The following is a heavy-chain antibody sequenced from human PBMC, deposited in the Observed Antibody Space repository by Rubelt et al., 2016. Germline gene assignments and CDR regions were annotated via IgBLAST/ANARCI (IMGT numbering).Heavy chain of an antibody. Sequence: QVQLVQSGAEVKKPGASVKVSCKASGYTFTGYYMHWVRQAPGQGLEWMGWINPNSGGTNYARKFQGRVTMTRDTSISTAYMELSRLRSEDTALYYCATTIAIRPYYFDYWGQGTLVTVSS. CDR1: GYTFTGYY. D-gene: IGHD6-6*01. CDR2: INPNSGGT. V-gene: IGHV1-2*07. CDR3: ATTIAIRPYYFDY. J-gene: IGHJ4*02.